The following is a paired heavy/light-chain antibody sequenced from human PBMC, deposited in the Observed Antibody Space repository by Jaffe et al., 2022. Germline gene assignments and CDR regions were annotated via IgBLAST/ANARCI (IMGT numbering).Heavy chain of an antibody. CDR1: GFTFDDYT. Sequence: EVQLVESGGVVVQPGGSLRLSCAASGFTFDDYTMHWVRQAPGKGLEWVSLISWDGGSTYYADSVKGRFTISRDNSKNSLYLQMNSLRTEDTALYYCAKDISGYSGYGGYYMDVWGKGTTVTVSS. V-gene: IGHV3-43*01. CDR2: ISWDGGST. D-gene: IGHD5-12*01. CDR3: AKDISGYSGYGGYYMDV. J-gene: IGHJ6*03.
Light chain of an antibody. CDR3: QQFNSYPLLLT. CDR2: DAS. J-gene: IGKJ4*01. Sequence: AIQLTQSPSSLSASVGDRVTITCRASQGISSALAWYQQKPGKAPKLLIYDASSLESGVPSRFSGSGSGTDFTLTISSLQPEDFATYYCQQFNSYPLLLTFGGGTKVEIK. CDR1: QGISSA. V-gene: IGKV1-13*02.